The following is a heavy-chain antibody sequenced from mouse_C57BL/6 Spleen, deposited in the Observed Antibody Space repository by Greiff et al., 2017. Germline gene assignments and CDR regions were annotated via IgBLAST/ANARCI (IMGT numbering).Heavy chain of an antibody. CDR2: IWRGGST. CDR3: AKQDMGNYDWFAY. D-gene: IGHD2-1*01. Sequence: VQLQESGPGLVQPSQSLSITCTVSGFSLTSYGVHWVRQSPGKGLEWLGVIWRGGSTDYNAAFMSRLSITKDNSKSQVFFKMNSLQADDTAIYYCAKQDMGNYDWFAYWGQGTLVTVSA. CDR1: GFSLTSYG. V-gene: IGHV2-5*01. J-gene: IGHJ3*01.